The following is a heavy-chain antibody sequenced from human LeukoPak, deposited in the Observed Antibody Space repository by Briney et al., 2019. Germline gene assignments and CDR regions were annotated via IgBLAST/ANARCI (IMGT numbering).Heavy chain of an antibody. CDR3: AGHGLGNYLGAFDI. J-gene: IGHJ3*02. D-gene: IGHD3-10*01. V-gene: IGHV4-59*01. Sequence: SSETLSLTCTVSGGSISSYYWSWIRQPPGKGLEWIGYIYNSGSTNSNPSLKSRVTISVDTSKNQLSLKLTSVTAADTAVYYCAGHGLGNYLGAFDIWGQGTMVTVSS. CDR2: IYNSGST. CDR1: GGSISSYY.